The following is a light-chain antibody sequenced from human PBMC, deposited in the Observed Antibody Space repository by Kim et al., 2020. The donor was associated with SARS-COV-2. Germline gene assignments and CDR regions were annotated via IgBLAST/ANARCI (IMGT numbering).Light chain of an antibody. Sequence: SYELTQPPSVSVSPGQTASITCSGDKLGDKYACWYQQKPGQSPVLVIYQDSKRPSGIPERFSGSNSGNTATLTISGTQAMDEADYYCQAWDSSTLVVFGGGTQLT. CDR3: QAWDSSTLVV. CDR2: QDS. CDR1: KLGDKY. V-gene: IGLV3-1*01. J-gene: IGLJ2*01.